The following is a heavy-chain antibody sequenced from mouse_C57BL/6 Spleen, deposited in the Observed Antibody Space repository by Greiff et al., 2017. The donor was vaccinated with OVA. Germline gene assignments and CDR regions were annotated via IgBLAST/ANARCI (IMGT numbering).Heavy chain of an antibody. J-gene: IGHJ4*01. V-gene: IGHV5-6*01. CDR1: GFTFSSYG. Sequence: VQLKQSGGDLVKPGGSLKLSCAASGFTFSSYGMSWVRQTPDKRLEWVATISSGGSYTYYPDSVKGRFTISRDNAKNTLYLQMSSLKSEDTAMYYCARDDGYDYYAMDYWGQGTSVTVSS. D-gene: IGHD2-3*01. CDR3: ARDDGYDYYAMDY. CDR2: ISSGGSYT.